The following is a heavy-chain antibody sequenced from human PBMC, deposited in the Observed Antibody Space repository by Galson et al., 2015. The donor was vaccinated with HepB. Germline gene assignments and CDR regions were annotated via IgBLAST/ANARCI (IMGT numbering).Heavy chain of an antibody. D-gene: IGHD3-16*01. CDR3: ARADTNLGQNGFDI. Sequence: SLRLSCAASGFTLSRYWMHWVRQAPGKGLAWVSRIRSDGSTTYYADSVKGRFTISTDSAKNTLYLQMNSLRDEDTAVYYCARADTNLGQNGFDIWGQGTMVTVSS. CDR2: IRSDGSTT. CDR1: GFTLSRYW. V-gene: IGHV3-74*01. J-gene: IGHJ3*02.